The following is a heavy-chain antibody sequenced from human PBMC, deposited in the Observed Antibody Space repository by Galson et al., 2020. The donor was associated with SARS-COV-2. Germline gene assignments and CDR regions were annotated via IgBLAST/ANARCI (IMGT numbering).Heavy chain of an antibody. V-gene: IGHV4-59*01. CDR2: IYYSGST. J-gene: IGHJ6*02. Sequence: SETLSLTCTVSGGSISSYYWSWIRQPPGKGLEWIGYIYYSGSTNYNPSLKSRVTISVDTSKNQFSLKLSSVTAADTAVYYCARDTADYYYGMDVWGQGTTVIVSS. CDR3: ARDTADYYYGMDV. CDR1: GGSISSYY.